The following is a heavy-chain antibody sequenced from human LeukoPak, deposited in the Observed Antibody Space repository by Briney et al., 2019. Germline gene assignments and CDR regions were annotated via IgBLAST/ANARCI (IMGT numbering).Heavy chain of an antibody. Sequence: PGGSLRLSCAASGFTFSSYGMHWVRQAPGKGLEWVAFIRYDGSNKYYADSVKGRFTISRDNSKNTLYLQMNSLRAEDTAVYYCAKDVIEGNYYYYMDVWGKGTTVTISS. CDR1: GFTFSSYG. CDR2: IRYDGSNK. CDR3: AKDVIEGNYYYYMDV. J-gene: IGHJ6*03. V-gene: IGHV3-30*02.